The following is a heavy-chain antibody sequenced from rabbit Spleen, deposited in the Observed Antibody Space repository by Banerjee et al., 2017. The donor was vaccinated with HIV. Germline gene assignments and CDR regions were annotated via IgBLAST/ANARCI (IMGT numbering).Heavy chain of an antibody. CDR3: GRDRSGTTSYLNL. Sequence: QSLEESGGDLVKPGASLTLTCTASGFSFSSGYDMSWVRQAPGKGLEWIACIYGGSLVTTYYATWAKGRFTISKTSSTTVTLQMTSLTAADTATYFCGRDRSGTTSYLNLWGPGTLVTVS. V-gene: IGHV1S40*01. CDR2: IYGGSLVTT. J-gene: IGHJ4*01. D-gene: IGHD2-1*01. CDR1: GFSFSSGYD.